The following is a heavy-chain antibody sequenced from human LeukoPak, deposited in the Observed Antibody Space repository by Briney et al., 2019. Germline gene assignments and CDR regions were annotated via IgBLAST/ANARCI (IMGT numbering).Heavy chain of an antibody. J-gene: IGHJ4*02. D-gene: IGHD2-2*01. CDR1: GYTFTGYY. CDR3: ARVGHCSSTSCSYFDY. V-gene: IGHV1-2*02. CDR2: INPNSGGT. Sequence: ASVKVSCKASGYTFTGYYMHWVRQAPGQGLEWMGWINPNSGGTNYAQKFQGRVTMTRDTSISTAYMELSRLRSDDTAVYYCARVGHCSSTSCSYFDYWGQGTLVTVSS.